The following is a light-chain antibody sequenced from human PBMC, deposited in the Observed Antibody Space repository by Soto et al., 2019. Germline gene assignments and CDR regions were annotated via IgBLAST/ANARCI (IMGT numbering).Light chain of an antibody. CDR1: QSISSY. Sequence: GDRGTITCRASQSISSYLNWYQQKPGKAPKLLIYAASSLQSGVPSRFSVSGSGTEFTLTISRLKTEDVATYYCLHGYNFPYTFCQGTKVDIK. CDR2: AAS. V-gene: IGKV1-39*01. CDR3: LHGYNFPYT. J-gene: IGKJ2*01.